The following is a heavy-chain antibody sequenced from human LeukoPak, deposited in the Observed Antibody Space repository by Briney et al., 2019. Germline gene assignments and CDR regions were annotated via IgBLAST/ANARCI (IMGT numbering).Heavy chain of an antibody. CDR3: AKDRGYSYGHDAFDI. J-gene: IGHJ3*02. V-gene: IGHV3-9*03. CDR2: ISWNSGSI. D-gene: IGHD5-18*01. Sequence: GRSLRLSCAASGFTFDDYAMHWVRQDPGKGLEWVSGISWNSGSIGYADSVKGRFTISRDNAKNSLYLQMNSLRAEDMALYYCAKDRGYSYGHDAFDIWGQGTMVTVSS. CDR1: GFTFDDYA.